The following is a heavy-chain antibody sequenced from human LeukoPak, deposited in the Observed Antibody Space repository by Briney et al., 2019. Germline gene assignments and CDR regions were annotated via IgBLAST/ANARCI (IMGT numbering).Heavy chain of an antibody. CDR1: GFTFSSYA. CDR2: ISYDGSNK. CDR3: AKVPSSSWYKGIDY. D-gene: IGHD6-13*01. Sequence: GGSLRLSCAASGFTFSSYAMHWVRQAPGKGLEWVAVISYDGSNKYYADSVKGRFTISRDNSKNTLFLQMNSLRAEDTAVYYCAKVPSSSWYKGIDYWGQGALVTVSS. J-gene: IGHJ4*02. V-gene: IGHV3-30*04.